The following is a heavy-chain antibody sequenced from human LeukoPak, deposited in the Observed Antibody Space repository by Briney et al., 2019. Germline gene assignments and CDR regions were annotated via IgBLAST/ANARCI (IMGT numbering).Heavy chain of an antibody. Sequence: SETLSLTCTVSGGSISSYYWSWIRQPPGKGLEWIGYIYYSGSTNYNPSLKSRVTISVDTSKNQFSLKLSSVTAADTAVYYCARVPGWSGGYYFDYWGQGTLVTVSS. V-gene: IGHV4-59*08. D-gene: IGHD2-15*01. CDR1: GGSISSYY. J-gene: IGHJ4*02. CDR2: IYYSGST. CDR3: ARVPGWSGGYYFDY.